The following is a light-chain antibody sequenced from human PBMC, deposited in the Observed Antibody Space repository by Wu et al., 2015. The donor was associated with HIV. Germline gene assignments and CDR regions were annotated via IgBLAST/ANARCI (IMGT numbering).Light chain of an antibody. V-gene: IGKV3-20*01. CDR1: QTITGNY. CDR2: TAS. CDR3: HQYGSSPES. Sequence: EIVLTQSPGTLPVSPGEKVTLSCRASQTITGNYVAWYQQKPGQAPRLLVHTASTRATDIPDRFSGSGSGTDFTLTISRLEPEDFAVYYCHQYGSSPESFGPGTKVDIK. J-gene: IGKJ3*01.